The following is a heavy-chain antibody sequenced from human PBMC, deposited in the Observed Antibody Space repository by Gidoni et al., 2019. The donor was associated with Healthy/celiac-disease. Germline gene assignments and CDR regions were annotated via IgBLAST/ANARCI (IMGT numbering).Heavy chain of an antibody. CDR3: AKIYDSSGYYRIRMDV. CDR2: ISYDGSNK. Sequence: QVQLVESGGGVVQPGRSLRLSCAASGLPFSSYGMHWVRQAPGKGLEWVAVISYDGSNKYYADSVKGRFTISRDNSKNTLYLQMNSLRAEDTAVYYCAKIYDSSGYYRIRMDVWGQGTTVTVSS. V-gene: IGHV3-30*18. J-gene: IGHJ6*02. D-gene: IGHD3-22*01. CDR1: GLPFSSYG.